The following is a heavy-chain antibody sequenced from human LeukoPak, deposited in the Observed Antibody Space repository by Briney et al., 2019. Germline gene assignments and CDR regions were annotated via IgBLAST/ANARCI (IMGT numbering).Heavy chain of an antibody. CDR1: GDSISGSSYF. CDR3: ARHHNIVIVPTARGFDY. D-gene: IGHD2-2*01. J-gene: IGHJ4*02. CDR2: VYYFGNT. Sequence: SETLSLTCTVSGDSISGSSYFWAWIRQPPGEGLEWIGSVYYFGNTYYSPSLKSRVTISVDTSKNQFSLKLSSVTAADTAVYYCARHHNIVIVPTARGFDYWGQGSLVTVSS. V-gene: IGHV4-39*01.